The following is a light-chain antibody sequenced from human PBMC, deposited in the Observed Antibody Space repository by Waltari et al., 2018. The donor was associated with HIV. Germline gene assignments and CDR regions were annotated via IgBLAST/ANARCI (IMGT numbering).Light chain of an antibody. V-gene: IGLV2-23*02. CDR2: EVN. Sequence: QSALTQPASVSGSPGQSVTISCTGTSSDVGSYDLVSWDQQHPGKAPKLLIFEVNKRPSGISNRFSCSKSGNTASLTISGRQPEDEADYYCCSYAGSPVVFGGGTKVTVL. CDR3: CSYAGSPVV. CDR1: SSDVGSYDL. J-gene: IGLJ2*01.